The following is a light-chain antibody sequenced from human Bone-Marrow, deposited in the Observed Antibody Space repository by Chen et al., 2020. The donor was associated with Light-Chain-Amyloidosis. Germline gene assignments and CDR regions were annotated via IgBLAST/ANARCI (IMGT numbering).Light chain of an antibody. CDR2: WAY. CDR3: QQFYTTPWT. J-gene: IGKJ1*01. V-gene: IGKV4-1*01. CDR1: EYLLNSSNKKSD. Sequence: DIVMTQSPDSVAVSLGERATINCKSSEYLLNSSNKKSDLVWYQQKSGQPPKLLIYWAYVREVGVPDRLSGSGSGTDFTLSISSLQAEDVAVYYCQQFYTTPWTFGQGTKVEIK.